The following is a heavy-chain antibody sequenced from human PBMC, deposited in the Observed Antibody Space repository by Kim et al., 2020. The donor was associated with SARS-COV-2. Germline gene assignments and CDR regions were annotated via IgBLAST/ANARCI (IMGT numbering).Heavy chain of an antibody. J-gene: IGHJ4*02. D-gene: IGHD3-10*01. CDR1: GFTFDDYA. CDR3: AKASAPGLLWFGDGINY. Sequence: GGSLRLSCAASGFTFDDYAMHWVRQAPGKGLEWVSGFSWNSGSIGYADSVKGRFTISRDNAKNSLYLQMNSLRAEDTALYYCAKASAPGLLWFGDGINYWDQGTLVTVSS. CDR2: FSWNSGSI. V-gene: IGHV3-9*01.